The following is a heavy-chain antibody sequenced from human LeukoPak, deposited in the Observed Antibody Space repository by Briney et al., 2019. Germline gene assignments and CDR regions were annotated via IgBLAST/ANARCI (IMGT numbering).Heavy chain of an antibody. CDR2: INTDGSNT. Sequence: GGSLRLSCAASGFSFSSSWMHWVRQAPGKGLVWVSRINTDGSNTIYADSVKGRYTISRDNAENTLYLQMNSLRAEDTAVYYCARDRGGSGPTTTDYWGQGTLVTVSS. CDR1: GFSFSSSW. CDR3: ARDRGGSGPTTTDY. V-gene: IGHV3-74*01. D-gene: IGHD6-19*01. J-gene: IGHJ4*02.